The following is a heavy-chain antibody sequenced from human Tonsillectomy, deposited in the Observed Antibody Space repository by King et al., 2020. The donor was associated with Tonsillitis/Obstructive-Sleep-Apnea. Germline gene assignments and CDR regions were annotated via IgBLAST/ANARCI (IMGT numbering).Heavy chain of an antibody. CDR1: GFSFSSYA. Sequence: VQLVESGGGVVQPGGSLRLSCTASGFSFSSYATHWVRQAPGKGLEWVAVISSDGSNKFYADSVKGRFTISRDNSKNTLYLQMNSLRAEDTAVYYCARGNRGGTSYSGGDYWGQGTLVTVSS. CDR2: ISSDGSNK. V-gene: IGHV3-30*01. D-gene: IGHD2-15*01. J-gene: IGHJ4*02. CDR3: ARGNRGGTSYSGGDY.